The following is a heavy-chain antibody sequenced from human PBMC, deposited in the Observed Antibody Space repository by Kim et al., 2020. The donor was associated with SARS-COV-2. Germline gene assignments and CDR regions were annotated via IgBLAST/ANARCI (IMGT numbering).Heavy chain of an antibody. CDR1: GFTFSSYG. CDR2: ISYDGSNK. D-gene: IGHD3-22*01. CDR3: AKRRVVTDYYGMDV. V-gene: IGHV3-30*18. J-gene: IGHJ6*02. Sequence: GGSLRLSCAASGFTFSSYGMHWVRQAPGKGLEWVAVISYDGSNKYYADSVKGRFTISRDNSKNTLYLQMNSLRAKDTAVYYCAKRRVVTDYYGMDVWGQGTTVTV.